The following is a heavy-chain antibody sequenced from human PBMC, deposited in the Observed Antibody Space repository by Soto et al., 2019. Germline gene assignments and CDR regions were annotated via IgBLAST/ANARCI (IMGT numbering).Heavy chain of an antibody. CDR2: IYYSGST. D-gene: IGHD3-9*01. Sequence: SETLSLTCTVSGGSISSYYWSWIRQPPGKGLEWIGYIYYSGSTNYNPSLKSRVTISVDTSKNQFSLKLSSVTAADTAVYYCAGGGADYDILTGYPPEKYWGQGTLVTVSS. V-gene: IGHV4-59*01. CDR3: AGGGADYDILTGYPPEKY. CDR1: GGSISSYY. J-gene: IGHJ4*02.